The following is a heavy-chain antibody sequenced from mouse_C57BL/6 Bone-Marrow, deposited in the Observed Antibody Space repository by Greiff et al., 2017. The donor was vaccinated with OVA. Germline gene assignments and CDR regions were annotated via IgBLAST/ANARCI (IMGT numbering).Heavy chain of an antibody. CDR2: IYPRSGNT. CDR3: AGEKKYYGSRGMDY. J-gene: IGHJ4*01. V-gene: IGHV1-81*01. Sequence: QVQLKQSGAELARPGASVKLSCKASGYTFTSYGISWVKQRTGQGLEWIGEIYPRSGNTYYNEKFKGKATLTADKSSSTAYMELRSLTSEDSAVYFCAGEKKYYGSRGMDYWGQGTSVTVSS. D-gene: IGHD1-1*01. CDR1: GYTFTSYG.